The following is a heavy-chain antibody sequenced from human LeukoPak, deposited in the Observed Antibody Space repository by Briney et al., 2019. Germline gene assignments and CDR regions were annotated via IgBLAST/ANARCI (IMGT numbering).Heavy chain of an antibody. D-gene: IGHD3-22*01. CDR3: AREYYYDSSGYYADY. CDR1: GFTFDDYG. J-gene: IGHJ4*02. CDR2: INWNGGST. Sequence: GGSLRLSCAASGFTFDDYGMSWVRQAPGRGLEWVSGINWNGGSTGYEDSVKGRFTISRDNAKNSLYLQMNSLRAEDTALYYCAREYYYDSSGYYADYWGQGTLVTVSS. V-gene: IGHV3-20*04.